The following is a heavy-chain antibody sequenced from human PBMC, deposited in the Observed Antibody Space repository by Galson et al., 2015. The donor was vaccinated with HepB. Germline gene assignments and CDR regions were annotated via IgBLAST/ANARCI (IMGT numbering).Heavy chain of an antibody. J-gene: IGHJ6*02. V-gene: IGHV4-59*08. CDR3: ARNYGFWSGYYRDYALDV. CDR1: GGSIETFY. D-gene: IGHD3-3*01. CDR2: IFDNGST. Sequence: ETLSLTCTVSGGSIETFYWSWIRLAPGKGLEWVGSIFDNGSTDYNPSLKSRVTMSVDMSKNQFSMKLTSATAADTAVYYCARNYGFWSGYYRDYALDVWGQGITVTVSS.